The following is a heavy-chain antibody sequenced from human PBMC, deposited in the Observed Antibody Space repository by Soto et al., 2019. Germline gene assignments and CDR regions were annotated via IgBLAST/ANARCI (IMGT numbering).Heavy chain of an antibody. V-gene: IGHV1-18*01. CDR1: GYTFTSYV. J-gene: IGHJ6*02. CDR2: ISAYNGNT. Sequence: ASVKVSCKASGYTFTSYVISWVRQAPGQGLEWMGWISAYNGNTNYAQKLQGRVTMTTDTSTSTAYMELRSLRSDDTAVYDCASQGIKGYSSSGSNYYYYGMDVWG. CDR3: ASQGIKGYSSSGSNYYYYGMDV. D-gene: IGHD6-13*01.